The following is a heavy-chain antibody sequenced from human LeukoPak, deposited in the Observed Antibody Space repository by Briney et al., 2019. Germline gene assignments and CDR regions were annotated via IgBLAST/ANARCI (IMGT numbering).Heavy chain of an antibody. CDR3: ATEDYLYSSGWYRFGY. Sequence: ASVKASCKVSGYTLTELSMHWVRQAPGKGLEWMGGFDPEDGETIYAQKFQGRVTMTEDTSTDTAYMELSSLRSEDTAVYYCATEDYLYSSGWYRFGYWGQGTLVTVSS. CDR1: GYTLTELS. CDR2: FDPEDGET. J-gene: IGHJ4*02. D-gene: IGHD6-19*01. V-gene: IGHV1-24*01.